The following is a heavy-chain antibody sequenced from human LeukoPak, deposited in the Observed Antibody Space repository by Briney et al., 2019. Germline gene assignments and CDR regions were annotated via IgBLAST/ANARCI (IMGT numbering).Heavy chain of an antibody. CDR2: IRYDGSYK. J-gene: IGHJ6*03. Sequence: PGGSLRLSCEASGFTFSRYGMEWVRQAPGKGLEWVAFIRYDGSYKYYADSVKGRFTISRDNSKNTLYLQMNSLRAEDTAVYYCARVSGDFWSGYCGSGAYYYYYMDVWGKGTTVTVSS. CDR3: ARVSGDFWSGYCGSGAYYYYYMDV. CDR1: GFTFSRYG. D-gene: IGHD3-3*01. V-gene: IGHV3-30*02.